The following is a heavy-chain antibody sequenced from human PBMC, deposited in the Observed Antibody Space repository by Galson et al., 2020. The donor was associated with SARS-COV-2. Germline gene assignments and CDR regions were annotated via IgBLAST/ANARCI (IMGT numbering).Heavy chain of an antibody. D-gene: IGHD4-17*01. V-gene: IGHV1-8*01. Sequence: ASVKVSCKASGYTFTNYEINWVRQVPGQGLEWMGWMNPHSGNTGYAQKFQGRVTMTRTTSISTAYMELNSLTSEDTAVYYCARSYDDFATWFDPWGQGTLVTVSS. CDR3: ARSYDDFATWFDP. CDR1: GYTFTNYE. CDR2: MNPHSGNT. J-gene: IGHJ5*02.